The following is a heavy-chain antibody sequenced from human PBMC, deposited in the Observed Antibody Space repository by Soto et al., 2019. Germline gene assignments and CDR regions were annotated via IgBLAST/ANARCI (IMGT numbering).Heavy chain of an antibody. Sequence: GGSLRLSCAASGFTFSSYWMHWVRQAPGKGLVWVSRINSDGSSTSYADSVKGRFTISRDNAKNTLYLQMNSLRAEDTAVYYCARDRKYYYGSGTNDGNYWGQGTLVTVSS. CDR3: ARDRKYYYGSGTNDGNY. CDR2: INSDGSST. CDR1: GFTFSSYW. D-gene: IGHD3-10*01. V-gene: IGHV3-74*01. J-gene: IGHJ4*02.